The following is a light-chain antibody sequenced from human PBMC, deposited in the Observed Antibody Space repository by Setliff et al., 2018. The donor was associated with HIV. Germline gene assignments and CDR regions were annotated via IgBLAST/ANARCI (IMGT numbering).Light chain of an antibody. V-gene: IGLV2-8*01. Sequence: QSVLTQPPSASGSPGQSVTISCTGTSSDVGDYNYVSWYKQHPGKAPKLMIYEITKRPSGVPDRFSGSKSGNTASLTVSGLQAEDEADYYCSSYASSNSYVFGTGTKVTVL. CDR2: EIT. J-gene: IGLJ1*01. CDR3: SSYASSNSYV. CDR1: SSDVGDYNY.